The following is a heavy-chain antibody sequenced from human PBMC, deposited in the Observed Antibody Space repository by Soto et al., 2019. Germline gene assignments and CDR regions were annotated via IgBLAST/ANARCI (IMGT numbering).Heavy chain of an antibody. Sequence: QVQLVESGGGVVQPGRSLRLSCAASGFTFSSYAMHWVRQAPGKGLEWVAVISYDGSNKYYADSVKGRFTISRDNSKNTLYLQMNSLRAEDTAVYYCARGGGRFVVVTALDYWGQGTLVTVSS. J-gene: IGHJ4*02. D-gene: IGHD2-21*02. CDR2: ISYDGSNK. CDR3: ARGGGRFVVVTALDY. CDR1: GFTFSSYA. V-gene: IGHV3-30-3*01.